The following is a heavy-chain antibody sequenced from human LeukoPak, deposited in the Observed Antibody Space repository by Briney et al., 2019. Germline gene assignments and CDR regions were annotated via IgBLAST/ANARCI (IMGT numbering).Heavy chain of an antibody. CDR3: ARGDVVVPAAPYSSGWFSVY. V-gene: IGHV1-18*01. J-gene: IGHJ4*02. CDR1: GYTFTSYG. CDR2: ISAYNGNT. Sequence: ASAKVSCKASGYTFTSYGISWVRQAPGQGLEWMGWISAYNGNTNYAQKLQGRVTMTTDTSTSTAYMELRSLRSDDTAVYYCARGDVVVPAAPYSSGWFSVYWGQGTLVTVSS. D-gene: IGHD2-2*01.